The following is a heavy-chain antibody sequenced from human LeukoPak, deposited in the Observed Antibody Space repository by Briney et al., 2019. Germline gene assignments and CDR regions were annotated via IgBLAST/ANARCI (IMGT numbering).Heavy chain of an antibody. V-gene: IGHV3-23*01. D-gene: IGHD5-24*01. CDR1: GFTFNNYA. CDR2: ISDSGGST. Sequence: PGGSLRVSCAASGFTFNNYALSWLPQSPGKGLEWVSAISDSGGSTYYADSVKGRFTISRDNSQNTLYLQMNSLRAEDTAVYYCAKGDGYNYDNWFDPWGQGTLVTVSS. CDR3: AKGDGYNYDNWFDP. J-gene: IGHJ5*02.